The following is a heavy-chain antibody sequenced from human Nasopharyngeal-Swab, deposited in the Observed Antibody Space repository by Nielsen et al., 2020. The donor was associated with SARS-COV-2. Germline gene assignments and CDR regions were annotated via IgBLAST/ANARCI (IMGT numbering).Heavy chain of an antibody. CDR1: GFTFSSYW. Sequence: GESLKISCAASGFTFSSYWMSWVRQAPGKGLEWVANIKQDGSEKYYVDSVKGRFTISRDNAKNSLYLQMNSLRAEDTAAYYCARAPKRGSSGYQVVYWGQGTLVTVSS. J-gene: IGHJ4*02. CDR3: ARAPKRGSSGYQVVY. V-gene: IGHV3-7*03. D-gene: IGHD3-22*01. CDR2: IKQDGSEK.